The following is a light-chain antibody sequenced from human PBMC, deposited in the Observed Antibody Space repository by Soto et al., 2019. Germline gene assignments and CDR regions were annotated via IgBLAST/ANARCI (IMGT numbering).Light chain of an antibody. Sequence: EIVMTQSPATLSVSPGERATLSCRASQSLRSNLAWYQHKPGQAPRLLIFGASSRATGVPARFSGSGSGTEFTLTISSLQSEDVAVYYCQEYNNRPPFTFGQGTKLEIK. J-gene: IGKJ2*01. CDR3: QEYNNRPPFT. V-gene: IGKV3-15*01. CDR2: GAS. CDR1: QSLRSN.